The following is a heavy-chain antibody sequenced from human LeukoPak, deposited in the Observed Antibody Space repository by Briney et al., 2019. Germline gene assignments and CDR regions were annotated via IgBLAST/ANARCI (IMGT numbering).Heavy chain of an antibody. V-gene: IGHV3-74*01. Sequence: GGSLRLSCAASGFTFSSYWMHWVRQAPGRGLVWVSRINSDASSINYADSVKGRFAISRDNAKNTLYLQMNSLRAEDTAVYYCAKGLRAQQWLSFDYWGQGTLVTVSS. D-gene: IGHD5-18*01. J-gene: IGHJ4*02. CDR2: INSDASSI. CDR1: GFTFSSYW. CDR3: AKGLRAQQWLSFDY.